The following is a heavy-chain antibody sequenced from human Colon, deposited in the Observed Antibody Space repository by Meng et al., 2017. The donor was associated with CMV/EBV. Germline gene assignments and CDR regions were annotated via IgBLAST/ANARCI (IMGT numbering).Heavy chain of an antibody. J-gene: IGHJ4*02. CDR3: ASTGPLYGLYFCY. Sequence: GESLKISCAASGNSFSNSWMIWVRRAPGKGLEWVAKTNEDGSDKYYVDSVKGRFTIFRDNAKNSVYLQMNSLRAEDTAVYYCASTGPLYGLYFCYWGQGTLVTVSS. CDR1: GNSFSNSW. CDR2: TNEDGSDK. D-gene: IGHD2-8*01. V-gene: IGHV3-7*01.